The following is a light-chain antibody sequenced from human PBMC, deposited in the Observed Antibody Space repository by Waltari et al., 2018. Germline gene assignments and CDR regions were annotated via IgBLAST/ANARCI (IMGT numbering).Light chain of an antibody. V-gene: IGLV7-46*01. CDR1: TGPVTSNHY. CDR3: LLAYGGARV. J-gene: IGLJ3*02. CDR2: DST. Sequence: QAVVTQESSLTVSPGGTVTLTCASSTGPVTSNHYPYCFQQKPGQDPTTLIYDSTTRHSWTPARFSASLLGGKAALTLSGAQPEDEADYSCLLAYGGARVFGRGTKLTVL.